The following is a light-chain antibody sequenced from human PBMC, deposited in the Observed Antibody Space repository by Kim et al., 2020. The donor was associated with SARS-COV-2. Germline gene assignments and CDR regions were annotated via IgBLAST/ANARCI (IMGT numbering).Light chain of an antibody. CDR1: QSVSTK. J-gene: IGKJ5*01. Sequence: SVSPGERATLSCRTSQSVSTKLAWYQQKPGQGPRLLIYDASTRDVGIPTRFSGSGSGTEFTLTISRLQSEDFALYYCQQYNDWLTFGQGTRLEIK. CDR3: QQYNDWLT. CDR2: DAS. V-gene: IGKV3-15*01.